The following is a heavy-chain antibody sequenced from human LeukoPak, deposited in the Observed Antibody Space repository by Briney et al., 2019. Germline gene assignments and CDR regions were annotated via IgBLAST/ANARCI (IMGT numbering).Heavy chain of an antibody. Sequence: SETLSLTCTVSGGSISNYYWNWIRQPPGKGLEWIGYIYFTGSTNYNPSLKSRVTISLDTSKNQFSLKLSSVTAADTAVYYCAREDGRDFDHWGQGTLVAVSS. D-gene: IGHD1-14*01. J-gene: IGHJ4*02. CDR2: IYFTGST. CDR1: GGSISNYY. CDR3: AREDGRDFDH. V-gene: IGHV4-59*12.